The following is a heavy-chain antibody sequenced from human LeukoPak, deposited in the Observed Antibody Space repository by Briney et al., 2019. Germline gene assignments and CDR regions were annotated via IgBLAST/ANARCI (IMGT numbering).Heavy chain of an antibody. Sequence: SETLSLTCTVSGGSISSGSYFWSWIRQSAGRGLEWIGRIDSSGNINYNPSLKSRVTMSLDTSKNQFSLKLSSVTAADTAVYYCAREALPNGVWRVGWFDPWGQGTLVTVFS. CDR2: IDSSGNI. D-gene: IGHD2-8*01. J-gene: IGHJ5*02. CDR1: GGSISSGSYF. CDR3: AREALPNGVWRVGWFDP. V-gene: IGHV4-61*02.